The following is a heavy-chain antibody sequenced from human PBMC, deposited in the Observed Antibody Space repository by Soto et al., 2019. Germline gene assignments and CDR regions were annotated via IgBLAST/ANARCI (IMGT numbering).Heavy chain of an antibody. V-gene: IGHV1-18*01. CDR2: ISTYNGDT. D-gene: IGHD6-25*01. CDR1: GYTFTTHG. CDR3: ARALIAAAPHDF. Sequence: GASVKVSCKTSGYTFTTHGISWVRQAPGQGLEWVGWISTYNGDTNYAQKLRGRVTMTTDTSTNTAYMELRSLRSDDTAVYYCARALIAAAPHDFWGQGTLVTVSS. J-gene: IGHJ4*02.